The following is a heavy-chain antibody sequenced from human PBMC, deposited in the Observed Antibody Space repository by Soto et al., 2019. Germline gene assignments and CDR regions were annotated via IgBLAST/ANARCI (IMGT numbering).Heavy chain of an antibody. CDR3: ARAIAADPYYYYYGMDV. J-gene: IGHJ6*02. V-gene: IGHV5-51*01. CDR2: IYPGDSDT. D-gene: IGHD6-13*01. CDR1: GYSFTIYW. Sequence: GESLKISCKGSGYSFTIYWIGWVLQMPGKGLEWMGIIYPGDSDTRYSPSFQGQVTISADKSISTAYLQWSSLKASDTAMYYCARAIAADPYYYYYGMDVWGQGTTVTVSS.